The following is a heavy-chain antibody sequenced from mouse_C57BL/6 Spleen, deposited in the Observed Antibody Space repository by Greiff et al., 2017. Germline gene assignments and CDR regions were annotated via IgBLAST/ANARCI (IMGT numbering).Heavy chain of an antibody. J-gene: IGHJ2*01. CDR3: ARGGYYGSSYDY. D-gene: IGHD1-1*01. V-gene: IGHV1-61*01. CDR2: IYPSDSET. CDR1: GYTFTSYW. Sequence: VQLQQPGAELVRPGSSVKLSCKASGYTFTSYWMDWVKQRPGQGLEWIGNIYPSDSETHYNQKFKDKATLTVDKSSSTAYMQLSSLTSEASAVYYCARGGYYGSSYDYWGQGTTLTVSS.